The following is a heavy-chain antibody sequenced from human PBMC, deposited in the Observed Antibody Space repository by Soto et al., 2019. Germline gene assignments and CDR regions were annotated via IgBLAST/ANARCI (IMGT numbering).Heavy chain of an antibody. CDR1: GGSISSYY. J-gene: IGHJ4*02. D-gene: IGHD3-10*01. CDR2: IYYSGST. V-gene: IGHV4-59*01. Sequence: QVQLQESGPGLVKPSETLSLTCTVSGGSISSYYWSWIRQPPGKGLEWIGYIYYSGSTNYNPSLKRRVTNSVDTSKNQLSRKLSSVTGADTAVYYCARGPPGEFDYWGQVTLFTVSS. CDR3: ARGPPGEFDY.